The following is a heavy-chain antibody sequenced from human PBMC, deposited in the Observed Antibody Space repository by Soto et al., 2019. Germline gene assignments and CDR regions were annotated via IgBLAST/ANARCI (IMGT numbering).Heavy chain of an antibody. V-gene: IGHV3-33*01. CDR2: IWYDGSNK. CDR3: ARDGGLYGSGSFDY. Sequence: GWSLRLSCAPSGFTFSSYGMQCVSQAPGRGLEWVALIWYDGSNKYYADSVKGRFTISRDNSKSTVYLQMNSLRAEDTAVYYCARDGGLYGSGSFDYWGQGTLVTVSS. CDR1: GFTFSSYG. D-gene: IGHD3-10*01. J-gene: IGHJ4*02.